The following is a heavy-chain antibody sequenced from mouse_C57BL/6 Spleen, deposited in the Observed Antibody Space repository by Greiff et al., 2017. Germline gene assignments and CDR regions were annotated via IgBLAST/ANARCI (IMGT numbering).Heavy chain of an antibody. CDR2: ISYDGSN. CDR3: AREATGTAY. Sequence: EVQLVESGPGLVKPSQSLSLTCSVTGYSITSGYYWNWIRQFPGNKLEWMGYISYDGSNNYNPSLKNRISITRDTSKNQFFLKLNSVTTEDTATYYCAREATGTAYWGQGTLVTVSA. V-gene: IGHV3-6*01. J-gene: IGHJ3*01. D-gene: IGHD4-1*01. CDR1: GYSITSGYY.